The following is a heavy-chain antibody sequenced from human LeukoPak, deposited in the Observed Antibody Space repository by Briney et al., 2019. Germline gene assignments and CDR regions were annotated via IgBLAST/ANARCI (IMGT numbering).Heavy chain of an antibody. J-gene: IGHJ4*02. CDR3: ARDQVRGSLYFDY. V-gene: IGHV4-34*01. D-gene: IGHD3-16*01. CDR2: INHSGST. CDR1: GGSFSGYY. Sequence: SETLSLTCAVYGGSFSGYYWSWIRQPPGKGLEWIGEINHSGSTNYNPSLKSRVTISVDTSKNQFSLKLSSVTAADTAVYYCARDQVRGSLYFDYWGQGTLVTVSS.